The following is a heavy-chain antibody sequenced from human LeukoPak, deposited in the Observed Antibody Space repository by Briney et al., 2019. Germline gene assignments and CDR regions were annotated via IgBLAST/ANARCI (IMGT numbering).Heavy chain of an antibody. CDR2: ILPIFDMA. CDR3: ARDGGWLQTQNHYYYHGMDV. Sequence: SLKVSCKASGGTFSTYAITWVRKPPEQGLEWLGGILPIFDMANYAQKFQGRVTITADTSPRTAYMELSSLRSDDKAVYYCARDGGWLQTQNHYYYHGMDVWGQGTTVTVSS. CDR1: GGTFSTYA. J-gene: IGHJ6*02. V-gene: IGHV1-69*10. D-gene: IGHD5-24*01.